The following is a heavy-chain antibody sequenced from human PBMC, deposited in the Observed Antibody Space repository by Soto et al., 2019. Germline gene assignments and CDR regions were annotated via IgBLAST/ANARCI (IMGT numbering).Heavy chain of an antibody. Sequence: GGSLRLSCAASGFTFDDYAMHWVRQAPGKGLEWVSGISWNSGSIGYADSVKGRFTISRDNAKNSLYLQMNSLRAEDTALYYCAKADLDWLLGPGAFDIWGQGTMVTVSS. CDR3: AKADLDWLLGPGAFDI. CDR1: GFTFDDYA. D-gene: IGHD3-9*01. CDR2: ISWNSGSI. J-gene: IGHJ3*02. V-gene: IGHV3-9*01.